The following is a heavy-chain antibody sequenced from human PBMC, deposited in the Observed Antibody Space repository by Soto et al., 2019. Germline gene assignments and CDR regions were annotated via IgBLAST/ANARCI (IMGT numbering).Heavy chain of an antibody. CDR3: AREFTMIEREGAFDI. CDR2: IWYDGSNK. V-gene: IGHV3-33*01. Sequence: GGSLRLSCAASGFTFSSYGMHWVRQAPGKGLEWVAVIWYDGSNKYYADSVKGRFTISRDNSKNTLYLQMNSLRAEDTAVYYCAREFTMIEREGAFDIWGQGTMVTVSS. CDR1: GFTFSSYG. D-gene: IGHD3-22*01. J-gene: IGHJ3*02.